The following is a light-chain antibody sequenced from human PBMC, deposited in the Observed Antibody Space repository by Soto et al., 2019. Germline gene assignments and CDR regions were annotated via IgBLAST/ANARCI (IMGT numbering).Light chain of an antibody. J-gene: IGKJ4*01. V-gene: IGKV3-20*01. Sequence: EIVLTQSPGALYLSQGERATLSCRASQNINSDYFAWYQQKPGQAPRLLIYGASSRATGIPDRFSGSGSGTDFTLTISRLEPEDFAVYYCQQYGSSPLTFGGGTKVDIK. CDR3: QQYGSSPLT. CDR1: QNINSDY. CDR2: GAS.